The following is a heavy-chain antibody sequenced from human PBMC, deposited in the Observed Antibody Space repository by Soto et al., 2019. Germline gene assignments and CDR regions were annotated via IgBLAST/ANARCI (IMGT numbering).Heavy chain of an antibody. V-gene: IGHV3-33*01. CDR2: IWYDGSNK. J-gene: IGHJ4*02. Sequence: QVQLVESGGGVVQPGRSLRLSCAASGFTFSSYGMHWVRQAPGKGLEWVAVIWYDGSNKYYADSVKGRFTISRDNSKNTLYLQMNSLRAEDTAVYYCASDSGRNSVLDYWGQGTLVTVSS. CDR3: ASDSGRNSVLDY. D-gene: IGHD3-10*01. CDR1: GFTFSSYG.